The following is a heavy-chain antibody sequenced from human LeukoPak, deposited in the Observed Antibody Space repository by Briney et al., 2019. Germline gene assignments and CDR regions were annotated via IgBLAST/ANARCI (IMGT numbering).Heavy chain of an antibody. CDR1: GGSISRYY. D-gene: IGHD3-3*01. Sequence: SETLSLTYTVSGGSISRYYWSWIQQPPGKGLEWIGYIYYSGSTHYNPSLKSRVTISVDTSKNQFSLKLSSVTAADTAVYFCARGSYDDYYYYMDVWGKGTTVTVSS. CDR3: ARGSYDDYYYYMDV. J-gene: IGHJ6*03. V-gene: IGHV4-59*01. CDR2: IYYSGST.